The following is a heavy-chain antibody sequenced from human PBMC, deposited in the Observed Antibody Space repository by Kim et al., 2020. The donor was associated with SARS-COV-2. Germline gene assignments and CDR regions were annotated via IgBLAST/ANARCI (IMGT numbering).Heavy chain of an antibody. CDR1: GFSFSDYD. J-gene: IGHJ5*02. V-gene: IGHV3-64D*06. D-gene: IGHD3-10*01. CDR2: TTRSGDGS. CDR3: VRYGLNYGADL. Sequence: GGSLRLSCAGSGFSFSDYDIHWVRRAPGKGLEYDSATTRSGDGSFYADSVEGRFTMSRDNSKNALYLQLNSLRLEETSVYYCVRYGLNYGADLWGQESLVIVSS.